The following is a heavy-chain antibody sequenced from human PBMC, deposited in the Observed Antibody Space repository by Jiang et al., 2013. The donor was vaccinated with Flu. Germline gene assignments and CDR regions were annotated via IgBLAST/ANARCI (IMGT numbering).Heavy chain of an antibody. V-gene: IGHV3-48*03. Sequence: VQLVESGGGLGQPGGSLRLSCSASGFSFRTYEMNWVRQAPGKGLEWLSNISPASVYSYYADSVSGRFVISRDDAKNSLFLDLHTLSAEDTALYYCVRGNNFFGDFPLGTWGPLNYGLSVWGQGTTVIVSS. D-gene: IGHD2-21*02. CDR3: VRGNNFFGDFPLGTWGPLNYGLSV. CDR2: ISPASVYS. CDR1: GFSFRTYE. J-gene: IGHJ6*02.